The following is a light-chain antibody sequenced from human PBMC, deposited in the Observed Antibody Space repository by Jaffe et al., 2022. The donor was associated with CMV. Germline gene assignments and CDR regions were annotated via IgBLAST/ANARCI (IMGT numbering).Light chain of an antibody. CDR3: GAWDDSLNGYV. J-gene: IGLJ1*01. Sequence: QSVLTQPPSASGTPGQRITISCSGSSSNIGSYVVNWYQQFPGTAPKLLMYSNNQRPSGVPDRFSGSKSGTSVYLAISGLQSEDEADYYCGAWDDSLNGYVFGTGTKVTVL. CDR2: SNN. CDR1: SSNIGSYV. V-gene: IGLV1-44*01.